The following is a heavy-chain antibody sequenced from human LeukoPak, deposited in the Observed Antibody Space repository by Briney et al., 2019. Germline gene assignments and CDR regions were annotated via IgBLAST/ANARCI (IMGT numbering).Heavy chain of an antibody. J-gene: IGHJ4*02. CDR1: GFTFSSYS. CDR3: ARDGYYYDSSGYYYFDY. D-gene: IGHD3-22*01. CDR2: ISSSSSYI. Sequence: GGSLRLSCAASGFTFSSYSMNWVRQAPGKGLEWVSSISSSSSYIYYADSVRGRFTISRDNAKNSLYLQMNSLRAEDTAVYYCARDGYYYDSSGYYYFDYWGQGTLVTVSS. V-gene: IGHV3-21*01.